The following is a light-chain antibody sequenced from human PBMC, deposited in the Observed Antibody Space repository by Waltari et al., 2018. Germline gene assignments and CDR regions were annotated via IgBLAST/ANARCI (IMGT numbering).Light chain of an antibody. CDR2: DAS. CDR1: QSVSSY. Sequence: EIVLTQSPATLSLSLGERATLSCRASQSVSSYLAWYQQKPGQAPRLLIYDASNRATGIPARFSGSGSGTDCTLTISSLEPEDFAVYYCQQRSNWPGTFGPGTKVDIK. V-gene: IGKV3-11*01. CDR3: QQRSNWPGT. J-gene: IGKJ3*01.